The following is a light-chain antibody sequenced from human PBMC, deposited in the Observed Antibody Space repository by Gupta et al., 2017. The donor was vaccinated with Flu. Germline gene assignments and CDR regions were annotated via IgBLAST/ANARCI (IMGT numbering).Light chain of an antibody. CDR2: AAS. V-gene: IGKV1-16*01. J-gene: IGKJ3*01. Sequence: PSSLSAYVGDRVTITCRASQGVSNFLAWFQQKPGKTPKSLIYAASSLQGEIPSRFSGSGSGTDFTLTISDLQPEDFAIYFCQQYKTHPFTFGPGTKIDI. CDR1: QGVSNF. CDR3: QQYKTHPFT.